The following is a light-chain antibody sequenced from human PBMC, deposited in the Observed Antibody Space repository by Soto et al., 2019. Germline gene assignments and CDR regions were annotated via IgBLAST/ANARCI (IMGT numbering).Light chain of an antibody. Sequence: EIAMTQSPATLSVSPGERATLSCRASQSLSNKLAWYQQKPGQAPRLLIYGASTRATGIPARFSGSGSGTEFNLTISSLQSEDFAVYFCQQYDDWLRLTFGGGTKV. CDR2: GAS. J-gene: IGKJ4*01. V-gene: IGKV3-15*01. CDR3: QQYDDWLRLT. CDR1: QSLSNK.